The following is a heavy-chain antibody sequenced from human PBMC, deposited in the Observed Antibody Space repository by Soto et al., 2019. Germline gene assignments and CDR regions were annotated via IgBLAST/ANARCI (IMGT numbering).Heavy chain of an antibody. CDR3: TRGGGSGSDYWFDS. V-gene: IGHV3-72*01. CDR1: GFSFSDHY. D-gene: IGHD6-19*01. J-gene: IGHJ5*01. Sequence: GGSLRLSCAASGFSFSDHYMDWVRQAPGKGLEWVGRTRNKANKYTTQYAASVKGRFTISRDESKNSLHLQMNSLKTEDTAVYYCTRGGGSGSDYWFDSWGQGTLVTVSS. CDR2: TRNKANKYTT.